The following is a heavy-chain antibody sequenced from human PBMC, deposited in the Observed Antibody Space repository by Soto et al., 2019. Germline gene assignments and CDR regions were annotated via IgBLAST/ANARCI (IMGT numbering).Heavy chain of an antibody. CDR3: ATGRGYSSSSEYDY. CDR2: ISYDGSNK. D-gene: IGHD6-6*01. CDR1: GFTFSNCG. J-gene: IGHJ4*02. Sequence: PGGSLRLSCAASGFTFSNCGMHWVRQAPGKGLEWVAVISYDGSNKYFADSVKGRFTISRDNSKNTLYLQMSSLRADDTAVYYCATGRGYSSSSEYDYWGQGTLVTVSS. V-gene: IGHV3-30*03.